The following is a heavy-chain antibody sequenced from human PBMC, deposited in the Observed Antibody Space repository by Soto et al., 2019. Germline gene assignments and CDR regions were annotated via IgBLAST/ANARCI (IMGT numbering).Heavy chain of an antibody. CDR3: GRDSFGVGRPVYMEV. V-gene: IGHV4-61*01. Sequence: SETLSLTCAVYGGSVSSGSYYWSWIRQPPGKGLEWIGEMSHSGGTHFNPSLKSRVTISVDTSKNQFSLKLSSVTAADTAVYFFGRDSFGVGRPVYMEVWGKGTTVTVSS. J-gene: IGHJ6*03. D-gene: IGHD3-3*01. CDR2: MSHSGGT. CDR1: GGSVSSGSYY.